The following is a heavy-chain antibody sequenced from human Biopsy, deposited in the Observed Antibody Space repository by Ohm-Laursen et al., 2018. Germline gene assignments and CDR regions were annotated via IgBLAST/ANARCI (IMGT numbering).Heavy chain of an antibody. J-gene: IGHJ4*02. CDR1: GFILTNYG. V-gene: IGHV3-23*01. Sequence: SLRLSCSASGFILTNYGPSWVRQAPGKGLEWVSAIRGSGLTTFYTDSVKGRFTISRDNSKNTLFLRMNSLRAEDTAVYYCARDGIVVVPAAFHLDNWGPGTLVTVSS. CDR2: IRGSGLTT. D-gene: IGHD2-2*01. CDR3: ARDGIVVVPAAFHLDN.